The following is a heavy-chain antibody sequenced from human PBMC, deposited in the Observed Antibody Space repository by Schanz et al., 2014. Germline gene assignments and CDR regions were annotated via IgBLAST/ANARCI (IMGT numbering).Heavy chain of an antibody. J-gene: IGHJ4*02. CDR2: INPSGGST. CDR3: GRGFSRSYIDF. CDR1: GGTFSSDT. V-gene: IGHV1-46*03. Sequence: VQLEQSGAEVKKPGSSVKVSCKASGGTFSSDTFSWVRQAPGQGLEWMGIINPSGGSTRYGQKFQGRITVTTDTSTSTVYLELSSLRSDDTAVYYCGRGFSRSYIDFWGQGTLSTVSS. D-gene: IGHD6-6*01.